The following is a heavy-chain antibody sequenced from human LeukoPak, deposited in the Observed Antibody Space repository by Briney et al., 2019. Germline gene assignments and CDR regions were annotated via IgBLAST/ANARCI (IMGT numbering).Heavy chain of an antibody. D-gene: IGHD2-2*03. CDR3: ARDVGYCSGTSCWKYNWFDP. J-gene: IGHJ5*02. V-gene: IGHV4-4*02. Sequence: SETLSLTCAVSGGSISSSNWWSWVRQPPGKGLEWIGEIYHSGSTNYNPSLKSRVTISVDKSKNQFSLKLSSVTAADTAVYYCARDVGYCSGTSCWKYNWFDPWGQGTLVTVSS. CDR1: GGSISSSNW. CDR2: IYHSGST.